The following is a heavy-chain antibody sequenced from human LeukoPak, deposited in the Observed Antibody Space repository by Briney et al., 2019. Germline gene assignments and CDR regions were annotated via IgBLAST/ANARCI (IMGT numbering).Heavy chain of an antibody. D-gene: IGHD1-14*01. CDR3: AKAFGSRKAFDI. Sequence: KFQGRVTITRDTSASTAYMELSSLRSEDTAVYYCAKAFGSRKAFDIWGQGTMATVSS. V-gene: IGHV1-3*01. J-gene: IGHJ3*02.